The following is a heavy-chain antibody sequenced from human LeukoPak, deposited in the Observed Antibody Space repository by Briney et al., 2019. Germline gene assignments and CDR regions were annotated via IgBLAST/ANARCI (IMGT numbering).Heavy chain of an antibody. Sequence: PGGSLTLSCAASGFSFSRYWMYWVRQAPGKGLVWVSRINADGSTTDYADSVQGRFTISRDNAKSTLYLQMSSLRAEDTAVYYCARTSHGYSPNNWGQGTLVTVSS. D-gene: IGHD5-18*01. J-gene: IGHJ4*02. CDR3: ARTSHGYSPNN. CDR2: INADGSTT. V-gene: IGHV3-74*01. CDR1: GFSFSRYW.